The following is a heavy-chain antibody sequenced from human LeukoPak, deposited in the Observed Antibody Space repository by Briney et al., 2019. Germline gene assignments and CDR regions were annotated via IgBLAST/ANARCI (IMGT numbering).Heavy chain of an antibody. Sequence: GGSLRLSCAASGFTFSSYAMTWVRQAPGKGLEWVANIKEDGSDKYYVDSVKGRFTISRDNAKNSLYLQMNSLRAEDTAVYYCTKYGDDDTPGLSWGQGTLVTVSS. V-gene: IGHV3-7*02. CDR2: IKEDGSDK. CDR1: GFTFSSYA. D-gene: IGHD4-17*01. CDR3: TKYGDDDTPGLS. J-gene: IGHJ4*02.